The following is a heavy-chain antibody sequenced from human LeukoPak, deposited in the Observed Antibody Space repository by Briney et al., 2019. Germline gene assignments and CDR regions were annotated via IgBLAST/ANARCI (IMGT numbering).Heavy chain of an antibody. CDR2: INPSAGST. D-gene: IGHD3-3*01. J-gene: IGHJ4*02. V-gene: IGHV1-46*01. CDR3: AAPGASGFVGNFWSGPLDY. Sequence: ASVKVSCRASGYSFTSHYMHWVLQAAGQGLEWMGIINPSAGSTSYPQKFQGRVTMTRDTSTSTVYMDLSSLRSEDTAVYYCAAPGASGFVGNFWSGPLDYWGQGTLVTVSA. CDR1: GYSFTSHY.